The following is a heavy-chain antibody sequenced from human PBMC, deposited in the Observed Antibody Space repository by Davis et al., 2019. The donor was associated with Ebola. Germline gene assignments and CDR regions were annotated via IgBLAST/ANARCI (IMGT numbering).Heavy chain of an antibody. D-gene: IGHD2-15*01. Sequence: MPSETLSLTCTVSGGSISSYYWSWIRQPPGKGLEWIGYIYYSGSTNYNPSLKSRVTISVDTSKNQFSLKLSSVTAADTAVYYCARGSGIVVVVAATRSYYGMDVWGQGTTVTVSS. CDR2: IYYSGST. CDR3: ARGSGIVVVVAATRSYYGMDV. J-gene: IGHJ6*02. CDR1: GGSISSYY. V-gene: IGHV4-59*01.